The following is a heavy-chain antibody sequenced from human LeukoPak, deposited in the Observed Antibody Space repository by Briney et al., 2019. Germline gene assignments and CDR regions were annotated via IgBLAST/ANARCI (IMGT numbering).Heavy chain of an antibody. D-gene: IGHD6-19*01. CDR1: SGSISSGSYF. CDR3: ATSQWLIPSY. Sequence: SETLSLTCTVSSGSISSGSYFWGWIRQPPGKGLEWIGNLFSNGRTYYNPSFRSRVNISLDTSKKNFSLNLTSVTAADTAVYYCATSQWLIPSYWGQGTPVTVSS. J-gene: IGHJ4*02. CDR2: LFSNGRT. V-gene: IGHV4-39*02.